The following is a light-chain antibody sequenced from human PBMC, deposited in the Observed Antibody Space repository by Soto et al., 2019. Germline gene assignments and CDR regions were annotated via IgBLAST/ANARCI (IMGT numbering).Light chain of an antibody. CDR2: EAS. Sequence: DVQMTQSPSSVSASVGDRVTITCRASQGISSWLAWYQQKPGKAPKLLIYEASSMQSGDPSRFSGSGTGTEFTLTFRILQPEDFATYYFQQANRFPLTFGGGTKVEIK. V-gene: IGKV1-12*01. J-gene: IGKJ4*01. CDR3: QQANRFPLT. CDR1: QGISSW.